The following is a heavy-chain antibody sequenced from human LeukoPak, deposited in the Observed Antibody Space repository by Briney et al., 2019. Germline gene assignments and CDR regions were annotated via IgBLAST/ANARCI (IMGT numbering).Heavy chain of an antibody. CDR1: GGSISSGGYY. CDR2: IYYSGST. D-gene: IGHD3-22*01. J-gene: IGHJ4*02. Sequence: PSQTLSLTCTVSGGSISSGGYYWSWIRQHPGKGVEWIGYIYYSGSTYYNPSLKSRVTISVDTSKNQFSLKLSSVTAADTAVYYCAREDYYDSSGYLYWGQGTLVTVSS. V-gene: IGHV4-31*03. CDR3: AREDYYDSSGYLY.